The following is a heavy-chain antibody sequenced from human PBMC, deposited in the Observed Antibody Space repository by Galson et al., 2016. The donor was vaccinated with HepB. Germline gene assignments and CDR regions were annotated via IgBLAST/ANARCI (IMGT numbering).Heavy chain of an antibody. CDR2: IKEDGSER. V-gene: IGHV3-7*01. D-gene: IGHD6-25*01. CDR1: EFILSDYW. J-gene: IGHJ3*02. CDR3: TRERLGSSRYGTAFDI. Sequence: SLRLSCAASEFILSDYWMSWVRQAPGKGLEWVANIKEDGSERYYVDSVKGRITISRDNARNSMYMQMNSLRAEDAAVYYCTRERLGSSRYGTAFDIWGQGTMVTVSS.